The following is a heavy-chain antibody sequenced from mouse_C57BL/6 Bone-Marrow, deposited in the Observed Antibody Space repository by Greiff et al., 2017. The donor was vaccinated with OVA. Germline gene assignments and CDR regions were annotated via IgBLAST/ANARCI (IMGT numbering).Heavy chain of an antibody. CDR3: ARDYYGSRDYAMDY. CDR1: GYTFTSYW. V-gene: IGHV1-64*01. J-gene: IGHJ4*01. CDR2: IHPTSGST. Sequence: QVQLQQPGAELVKPGASVKLSCKASGYTFTSYWMHWVQQRPGQGLEWIGMIHPTSGSTNYHEKFKSKATLTVDKSSSTAYMQLSSLTSEDSAVYDGARDYYGSRDYAMDYWGQGTSVTVSS. D-gene: IGHD1-1*01.